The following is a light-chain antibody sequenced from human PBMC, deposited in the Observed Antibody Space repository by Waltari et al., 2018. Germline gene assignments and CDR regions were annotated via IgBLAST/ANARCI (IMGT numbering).Light chain of an antibody. CDR2: EFT. CDR1: SSDVGSYYH. V-gene: IGLV2-23*02. J-gene: IGLJ2*01. Sequence: QSALTQPASVSGSPGPSITISCTGTSSDVGSYYHVSWYQQHPGKAPKLMIYEFTKRPSGVSNRFSGSKSGNTASLTISGLQAEDEADYYCCSYAGSSTLVFGAGTKVTVL. CDR3: CSYAGSSTLV.